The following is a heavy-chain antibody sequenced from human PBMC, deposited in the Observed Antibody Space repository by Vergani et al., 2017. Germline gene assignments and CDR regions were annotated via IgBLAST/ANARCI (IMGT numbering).Heavy chain of an antibody. CDR3: ARDSRPRIAAADPQDYGMDV. J-gene: IGHJ6*02. D-gene: IGHD6-13*01. Sequence: QVQLVQSGAEVKKPGASVKVSCKASGYTFTSYYMHWVRQAPGQGLEWMGIINPSGGSTSYAQKFQGRVTMTRETSTSTVYMELSSLRSEDTAVYYCARDSRPRIAAADPQDYGMDVWGQGTTVTVSS. CDR1: GYTFTSYY. CDR2: INPSGGST. V-gene: IGHV1-46*01.